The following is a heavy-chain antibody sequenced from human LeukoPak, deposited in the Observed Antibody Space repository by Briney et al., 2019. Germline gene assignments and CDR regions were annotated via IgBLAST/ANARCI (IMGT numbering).Heavy chain of an antibody. V-gene: IGHV3-7*01. CDR2: IKQDGSEK. Sequence: PGGSLRLSCAASGFTFRSYWMSWVRQAPGKGLEWVANIKQDGSEKYYVDSVKGRFTISRDNAKNSVYLQMISLRVEDTAVYYCARESTRYCSGGSCYSSSSLDYCGQGTLVTVSS. CDR1: GFTFRSYW. D-gene: IGHD2-15*01. J-gene: IGHJ4*02. CDR3: ARESTRYCSGGSCYSSSSLDY.